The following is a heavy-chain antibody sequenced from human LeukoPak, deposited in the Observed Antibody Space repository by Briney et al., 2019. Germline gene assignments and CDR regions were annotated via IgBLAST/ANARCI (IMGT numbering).Heavy chain of an antibody. CDR3: ARDPVVAARRVFVAFDS. J-gene: IGHJ3*02. V-gene: IGHV7-4-1*02. CDR2: INTNTGNP. CDR1: GYTFTSYA. D-gene: IGHD6-6*01. Sequence: ASVKVSCKASGYTFTSYAMNWVRQAPGQGLEWMGWINTNTGNPTYAQGFTGRFVFSLDTSVSTAYLQISSLKAEDTAVYYCARDPVVAARRVFVAFDSWGQGTMVTVSA.